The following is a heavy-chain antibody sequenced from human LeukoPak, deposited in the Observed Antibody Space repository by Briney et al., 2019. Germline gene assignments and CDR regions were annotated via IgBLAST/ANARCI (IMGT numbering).Heavy chain of an antibody. D-gene: IGHD5-12*01. Sequence: PGGSLRLSCAASGFTFSSYWMSWVRQAPGKGLEWVANIKQDGSEKYYVDSVKGRFTISRDNAKNSLYLQMNSLRAEDTAVYYCASVISGYDFDYWGQGTLVTVSS. V-gene: IGHV3-7*01. CDR3: ASVISGYDFDY. J-gene: IGHJ4*02. CDR1: GFTFSSYW. CDR2: IKQDGSEK.